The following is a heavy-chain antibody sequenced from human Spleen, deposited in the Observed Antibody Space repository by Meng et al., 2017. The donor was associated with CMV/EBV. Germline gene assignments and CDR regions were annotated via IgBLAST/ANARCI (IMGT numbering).Heavy chain of an antibody. CDR2: ISYDGSNK. V-gene: IGHV3-30*04. CDR3: ARDRMYGGNDIDY. J-gene: IGHJ4*02. D-gene: IGHD4/OR15-4a*01. Sequence: GGSLRLSCAASGFTFSSYAMHWVRQAPGKGLEWVAVISYDGSNKYYADSVKGRFTISRDNSKNTLYLQMNSLRAEDTAVYYCARDRMYGGNDIDYWGQGTLVTVSS. CDR1: GFTFSSYA.